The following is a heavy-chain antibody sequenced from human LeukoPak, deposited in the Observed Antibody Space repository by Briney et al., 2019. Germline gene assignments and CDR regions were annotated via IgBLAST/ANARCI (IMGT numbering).Heavy chain of an antibody. CDR1: GFTFSNYA. CDR3: TKGRALEVVAAFNY. J-gene: IGHJ4*02. Sequence: GGSLRLSCAASGFTFSNYAMSWVRQAPGRGLEWVSTISGSGANTYYADSVKGRFTISRDNSKNTLYLQMNSLRADDTAIYYCTKGRALEVVAAFNYWGQGTVVTASS. CDR2: ISGSGANT. D-gene: IGHD2-15*01. V-gene: IGHV3-23*01.